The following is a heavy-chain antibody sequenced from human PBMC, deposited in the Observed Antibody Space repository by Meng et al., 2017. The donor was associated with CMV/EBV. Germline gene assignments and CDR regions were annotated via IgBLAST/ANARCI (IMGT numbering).Heavy chain of an antibody. CDR3: AGVEDLGLTDGYYLRH. CDR2: IYYSGTT. J-gene: IGHJ4*02. V-gene: IGHV4-30-4*01. D-gene: IGHD4-17*01. Sequence: QVQLRESGPGLVKPSQTLSLTCTVSGGAISSGDHYWSWLRQRPGKGLECIGYIYYSGTTHYNPSLKGRLTISLDTSKNHFSLELTSVTAADTAVYYCAGVEDLGLTDGYYLRHWGQGALVTVSS. CDR1: GGAISSGDHY.